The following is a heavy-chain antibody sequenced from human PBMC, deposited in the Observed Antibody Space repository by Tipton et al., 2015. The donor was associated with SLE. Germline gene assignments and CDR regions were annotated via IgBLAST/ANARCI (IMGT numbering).Heavy chain of an antibody. J-gene: IGHJ4*02. CDR1: GFTFSSYA. CDR3: ARIIAAAGYYFDY. CDR2: ISGSGGST. D-gene: IGHD6-13*01. V-gene: IGHV3-23*01. Sequence: SLRLSCAASGFTFSSYAMSWVRQAPGKGLEWVSAISGSGGSTYYADSVKGRFTISRDNSKNTLYLQMNSLRAEDTAVYYCARIIAAAGYYFDYWGQGTLVTVSS.